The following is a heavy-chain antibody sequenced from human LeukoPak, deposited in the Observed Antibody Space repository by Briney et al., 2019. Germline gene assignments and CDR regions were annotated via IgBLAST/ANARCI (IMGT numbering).Heavy chain of an antibody. J-gene: IGHJ3*02. CDR2: INHSGST. CDR3: ARESTRLGYYKENDAFDI. Sequence: SETLPLTCAVYGGSFSGYYWSWIRQPPGKGLEWIGEINHSGSTNYNPSLKSRVTISVDTSKNQFSLKLSSVTAADTAVYYCARESTRLGYYKENDAFDIWGQGTMVTVSS. CDR1: GGSFSGYY. D-gene: IGHD1-26*01. V-gene: IGHV4-34*01.